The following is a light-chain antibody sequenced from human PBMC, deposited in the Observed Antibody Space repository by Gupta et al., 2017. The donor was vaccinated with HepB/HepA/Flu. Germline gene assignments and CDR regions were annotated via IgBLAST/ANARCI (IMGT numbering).Light chain of an antibody. CDR2: MAS. J-gene: IGKJ1*01. CDR3: QQYNSYSLT. CDR1: QSISSW. V-gene: IGKV1-5*03. Sequence: DIQMTQSPSTLSASVGDRVTITCRASQSISSWLAWYQQKPGKAPKVLIYMASNLESGVPSRFSGSGSGTEFTLTINSLQPDDFATYYCQQYNSYSLTFGQGTKVEIK.